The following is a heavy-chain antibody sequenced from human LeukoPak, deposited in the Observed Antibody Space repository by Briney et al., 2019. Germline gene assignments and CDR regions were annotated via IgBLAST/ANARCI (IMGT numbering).Heavy chain of an antibody. D-gene: IGHD6-19*01. CDR2: IKQDGSEK. Sequence: PGGSLRLSCAASGFTFSSYWMSWVRQAPGKGLEWVANIKQDGSEKYYVDSVKGRFTISRDNAKNSLYLQMNSLRAEDTAVYYCARVKVSSGWYYAPYDYYYYYMDVWGKGTTVTVSS. CDR1: GFTFSSYW. J-gene: IGHJ6*03. CDR3: ARVKVSSGWYYAPYDYYYYYMDV. V-gene: IGHV3-7*01.